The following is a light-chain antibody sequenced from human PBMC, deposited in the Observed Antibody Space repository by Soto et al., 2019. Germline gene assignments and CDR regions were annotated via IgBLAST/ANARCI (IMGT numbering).Light chain of an antibody. CDR3: QSYDSSLSENYV. Sequence: QSVLTQPPSVSGVPGQRVTISCTGTSSNIGAGYDVHWYQQLPGTAPKVLIFGNSIRPSGVPDRFSGSKSGTSAPLAITGLQAADEADYYCQSYDSSLSENYVFGTGTKVTVL. CDR2: GNS. J-gene: IGLJ1*01. CDR1: SSNIGAGYD. V-gene: IGLV1-40*01.